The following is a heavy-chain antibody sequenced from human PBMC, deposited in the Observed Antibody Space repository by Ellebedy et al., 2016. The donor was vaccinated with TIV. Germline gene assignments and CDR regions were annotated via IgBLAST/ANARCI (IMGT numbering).Heavy chain of an antibody. CDR2: IGTHGDP. J-gene: IGHJ5*02. Sequence: PGGSLRLSCAASGITFSSYDMHWVRQATGKGLEWVSGIGTHGDPSYHASVKGRFTISRETAKNPLFLQMNSLRAEDTAVYYCARGGLSFEPWGQGTLVTVSS. CDR1: GITFSSYD. V-gene: IGHV3-13*05. CDR3: ARGGLSFEP. D-gene: IGHD2-21*01.